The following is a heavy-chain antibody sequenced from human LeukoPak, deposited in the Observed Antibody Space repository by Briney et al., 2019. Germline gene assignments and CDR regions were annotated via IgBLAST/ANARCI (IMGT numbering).Heavy chain of an antibody. CDR1: GFTFNNYA. D-gene: IGHD3-10*01. J-gene: IGHJ3*02. V-gene: IGHV3-23*01. CDR2: ISTSGVDT. CDR3: AKDAGSRAFDI. Sequence: GGSLTLSWAGSGFTFNNYAMNWVRQAPGKGLEWVSLISTSGVDTYYADSVTGRFTISRDNSKSSLYLQMNSLRAYDTAIYYCAKDAGSRAFDIWGQGTMVSVSS.